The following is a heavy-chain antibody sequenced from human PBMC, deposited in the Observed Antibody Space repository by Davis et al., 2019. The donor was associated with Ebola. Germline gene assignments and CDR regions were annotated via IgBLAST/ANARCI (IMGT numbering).Heavy chain of an antibody. CDR2: ISSSCTRT. CDR1: EFIVTSHH. V-gene: IGHV3-23*01. J-gene: IGHJ6*02. D-gene: IGHD5-18*01. Sequence: GESLKISCAASEFIVTSHHMTWVRQAPGKGLEWVSLISSSCTRTYYADSVKGRFTISRDDSKNTLYLEMNSLGAEDTAVYYCGGYTINYYYGMDVWGQGTTVTVSS. CDR3: GGYTINYYYGMDV.